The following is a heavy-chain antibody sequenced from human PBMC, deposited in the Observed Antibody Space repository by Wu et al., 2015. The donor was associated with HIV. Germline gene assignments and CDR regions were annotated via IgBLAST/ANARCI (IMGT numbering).Heavy chain of an antibody. CDR2: ISGYNGNT. Sequence: QIQLVQSGAEVKKPGASVKVSCKASGYTFTSFGITWVRQAPGQGLEWMGWISGYNGNTNYAQTLQGRGTLTTDTSTSTAYMELRSLRSDDTAVYYCARYSGAHEPFDYWGQGTLVTVSS. CDR3: ARYSGAHEPFDY. CDR1: GYTFTSFG. V-gene: IGHV1-18*01. D-gene: IGHD1-26*01. J-gene: IGHJ4*02.